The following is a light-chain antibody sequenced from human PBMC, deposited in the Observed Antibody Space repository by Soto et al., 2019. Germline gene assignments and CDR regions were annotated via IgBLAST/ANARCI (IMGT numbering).Light chain of an antibody. V-gene: IGLV2-14*01. CDR3: SSYTSSNTLL. CDR2: DVS. Sequence: QSALTQPASVSVSPGQSITISCTGTSSDVGDYNYVSWYQQHPGKAPKLMIYDVSNRPSGVSNRFSGSKSGNTASLTISGLQAEDEADYYCSSYTSSNTLLFGGGTKLTVL. J-gene: IGLJ2*01. CDR1: SSDVGDYNY.